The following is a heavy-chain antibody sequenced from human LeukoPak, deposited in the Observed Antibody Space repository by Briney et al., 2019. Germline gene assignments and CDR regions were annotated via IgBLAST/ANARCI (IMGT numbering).Heavy chain of an antibody. J-gene: IGHJ5*02. V-gene: IGHV4-61*02. D-gene: IGHD1-26*01. CDR2: IYTSGST. Sequence: SQTLSLTCTVSGGSISSGSYYWSWIRQPAGKGLEWIGRIYTSGSTNYNPSLKSRVTISVDTSKNQFSLKLSSVTAADTAVYYCASLVGATYRRGFDPWGQGTLVTVSS. CDR3: ASLVGATYRRGFDP. CDR1: GGSISSGSYY.